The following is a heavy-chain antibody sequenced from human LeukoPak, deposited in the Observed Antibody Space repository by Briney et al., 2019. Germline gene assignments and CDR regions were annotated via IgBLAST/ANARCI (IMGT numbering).Heavy chain of an antibody. Sequence: SETLSLTCAVYGGSFSGYYWSWIRQPPGKGLEWIGEINHSGSTNYNPSLKSRVTISVDTSKNQFSLKLSSVTAADTAVYYCARVMVRGVIKLGNYYYGMDVWGQGTTVTVSS. D-gene: IGHD3-10*01. J-gene: IGHJ6*02. CDR3: ARVMVRGVIKLGNYYYGMDV. CDR1: GGSFSGYY. CDR2: INHSGST. V-gene: IGHV4-34*01.